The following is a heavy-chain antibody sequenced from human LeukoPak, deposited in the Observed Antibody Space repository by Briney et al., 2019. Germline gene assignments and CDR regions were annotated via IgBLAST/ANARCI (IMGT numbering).Heavy chain of an antibody. CDR1: GFTFSSYS. D-gene: IGHD3-16*01. CDR2: ISSSSSYI. V-gene: IGHV3-21*04. Sequence: GGTLRLSCAASGFTFSSYSMNWVRQAPGKGLEWVSSISSSSSYIYYADSVKGRFTISRDNSKNTLYLQMNSLTAEDTGVYYCANRVAQHDSWGQGTLVTVSS. CDR3: ANRVAQHDS. J-gene: IGHJ5*02.